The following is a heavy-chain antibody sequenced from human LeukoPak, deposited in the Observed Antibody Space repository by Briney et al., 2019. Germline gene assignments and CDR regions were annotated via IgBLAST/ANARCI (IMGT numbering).Heavy chain of an antibody. D-gene: IGHD4/OR15-4a*01. Sequence: ASVKVSCKSSGYTFTGYYMHWVRQPPGQGLEWMGWINPNSCGTNYAQMFQGRVIINRDTSIRTAYMDVSGQSSDDTAVYYCARGGLVRRVFERHTWFDPWGQGTLVTVSS. J-gene: IGHJ5*02. CDR1: GYTFTGYY. CDR3: ARGGLVRRVFERHTWFDP. CDR2: INPNSCGT. V-gene: IGHV1-2*02.